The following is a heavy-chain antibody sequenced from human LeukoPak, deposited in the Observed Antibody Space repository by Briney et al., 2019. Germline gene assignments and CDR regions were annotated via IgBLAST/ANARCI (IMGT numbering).Heavy chain of an antibody. CDR1: GFPFSDYY. J-gene: IGHJ3*02. D-gene: IGHD1-26*01. V-gene: IGHV3-11*01. Sequence: GGSLRLSCAASGFPFSDYYMSWIRQAPGRGLEWVSYISSSGSTIYYADSVKGRFTISRDNAKNSLYLQMNSLRAEDMALYYCAKSIVGDVRDAFDIWGQGTMVTVSS. CDR2: ISSSGSTI. CDR3: AKSIVGDVRDAFDI.